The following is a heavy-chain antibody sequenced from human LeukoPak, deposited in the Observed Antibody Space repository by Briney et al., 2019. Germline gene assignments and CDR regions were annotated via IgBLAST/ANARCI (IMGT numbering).Heavy chain of an antibody. V-gene: IGHV1-2*02. D-gene: IGHD2-15*01. CDR1: GYTFTGYY. Sequence: ASVKVSCKASGYTFTGYYMHWVRQAPGQGLEWMGWINPNSGGTNYAQKFQGRVTMTRDTSISTAYMELSRLRSDDTAVYYCARAPLCSGGSCYPNWFDPWGQGTLVTVSS. J-gene: IGHJ5*02. CDR3: ARAPLCSGGSCYPNWFDP. CDR2: INPNSGGT.